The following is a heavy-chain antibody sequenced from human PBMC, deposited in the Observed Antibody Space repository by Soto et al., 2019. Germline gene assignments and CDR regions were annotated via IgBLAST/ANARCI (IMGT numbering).Heavy chain of an antibody. Sequence: SVKVSCKASGGTFSSYAISWVRQAPGQGLEWMGGIIPIFGTANYAQKFQGRVTITADESTSTAYMELSSLRSEDTAVYYCARDRVVAATHDAFDIWGQGTMVTVSS. CDR2: IIPIFGTA. CDR3: ARDRVVAATHDAFDI. D-gene: IGHD2-15*01. CDR1: GGTFSSYA. V-gene: IGHV1-69*13. J-gene: IGHJ3*02.